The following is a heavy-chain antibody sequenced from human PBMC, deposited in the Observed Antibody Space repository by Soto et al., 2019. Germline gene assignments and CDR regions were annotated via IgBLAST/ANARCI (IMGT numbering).Heavy chain of an antibody. CDR3: AIHSNYNWFDP. CDR1: GGSISSSSYY. CDR2: IYYSGST. Sequence: SETLSLTCTVSGGSISSSSYYWGWIRQPPGKGLEWIGSIYYSGSTYYNPSLKSRVTISVDTSKNQFSLKLSSVTAADTAVYYCAIHSNYNWFDPWGQGTLVTVSS. D-gene: IGHD4-4*01. J-gene: IGHJ5*02. V-gene: IGHV4-39*01.